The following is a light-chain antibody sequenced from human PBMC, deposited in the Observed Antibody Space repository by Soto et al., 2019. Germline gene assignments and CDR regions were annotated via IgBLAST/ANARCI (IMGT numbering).Light chain of an antibody. CDR3: QHYDGSPRT. J-gene: IGKJ2*01. CDR2: GVF. V-gene: IGKV3-20*01. CDR1: QSVRSNY. Sequence: ETVLTQSPGTVSLYPGERATLSCTTSQSVRSNYLAWYQQKPGQAPRLVVYGVFNRATGIPDRFSGSGCGTDFTLTISGLEPEDSAVYYWQHYDGSPRTFGQGTKLEI.